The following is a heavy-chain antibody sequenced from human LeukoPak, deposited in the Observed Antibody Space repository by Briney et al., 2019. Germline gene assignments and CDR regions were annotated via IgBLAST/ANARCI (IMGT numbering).Heavy chain of an antibody. D-gene: IGHD6-6*01. J-gene: IGHJ4*02. V-gene: IGHV3-23*01. CDR1: GFTFSRFW. Sequence: GGSLRLSCAASGFTFSRFWMSWVRQAPGKGLEWVSAISGSGGSTYYADSVKGRFTISRDNSKNTLYLQMNSLRAEDTAVYYCAKSVYSSSTDTFDYWGQGTLVTVSS. CDR3: AKSVYSSSTDTFDY. CDR2: ISGSGGST.